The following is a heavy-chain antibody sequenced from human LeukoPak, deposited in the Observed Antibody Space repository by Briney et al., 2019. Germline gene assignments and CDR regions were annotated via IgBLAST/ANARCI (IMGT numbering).Heavy chain of an antibody. Sequence: GASVKVSCKASGYSFSSYYMHWVRQAPGQGLEWMGIINPSGGSTSYAQKSQGRVTMTRDTSTSTVYMDLSSLRSEDTAVYYCARDGRERQDAFDTWGHGTLVTVSS. CDR3: ARDGRERQDAFDT. CDR2: INPSGGST. V-gene: IGHV1-46*01. J-gene: IGHJ3*02. D-gene: IGHD1-26*01. CDR1: GYSFSSYY.